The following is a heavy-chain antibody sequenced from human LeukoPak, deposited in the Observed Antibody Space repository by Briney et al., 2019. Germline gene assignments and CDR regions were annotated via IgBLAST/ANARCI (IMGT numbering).Heavy chain of an antibody. J-gene: IGHJ4*02. V-gene: IGHV3-15*01. CDR2: ISTKTDGGTT. D-gene: IGHD2-21*02. CDR1: GFTFSHAW. Sequence: PGGSLRLSCTTSGFTFSHAWMTWVRQAPGKGLELVGRISTKTDGGTTDYAAPVKGRFTISRDDSKNTLYLQMNSLKTEDTAVYYCIKSSGDWHWGQGTLVTVSS. CDR3: IKSSGDWH.